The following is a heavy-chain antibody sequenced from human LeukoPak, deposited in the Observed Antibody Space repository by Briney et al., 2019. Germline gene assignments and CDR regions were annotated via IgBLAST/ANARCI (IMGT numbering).Heavy chain of an antibody. CDR3: AREFGVVYQLLYRGWFDP. CDR2: IYYSGST. D-gene: IGHD2-2*02. J-gene: IGHJ5*02. V-gene: IGHV4-39*07. CDR1: GGSISSSSYY. Sequence: SETLSLTCTVSGGSISSSSYYWGWIRQPPGKGLEWIGSIYYSGSTYYNPSLKSRATISVDTSKNQFSLKLSSVTAADTAVYYCAREFGVVYQLLYRGWFDPWGQGTLVTVSS.